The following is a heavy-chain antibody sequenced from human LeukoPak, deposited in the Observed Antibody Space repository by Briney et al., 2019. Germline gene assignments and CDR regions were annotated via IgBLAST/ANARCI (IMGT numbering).Heavy chain of an antibody. CDR2: IKHAGSEQ. J-gene: IGHJ5*02. V-gene: IGHV3-7*01. Sequence: PGGSLRLSCAASGFIFTSNRMNWVRQAPGKGLEWVANIKHAGSEQIYVDSVKGRFTISRDNAKDSVYLQMNSLRAEDTAVYYCTRGLGEHGGVSDRWGQGTLVIVS. D-gene: IGHD3-16*01. CDR3: TRGLGEHGGVSDR. CDR1: GFIFTSNR.